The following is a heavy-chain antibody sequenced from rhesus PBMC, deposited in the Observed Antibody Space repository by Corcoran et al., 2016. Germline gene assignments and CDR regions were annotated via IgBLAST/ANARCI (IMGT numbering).Heavy chain of an antibody. D-gene: IGHD3-34*01. Sequence: QVQLQESGPGLVKPSETLSLTCTVSGASISGNWWSWIRPPPGKGLEWIGELKGKRGSTNYNPALKSRVTIAKDATKNQFSRKVNSVTAADTAVYYCGRQYWGDAPDYWGQGVLVTVSS. J-gene: IGHJ4*01. V-gene: IGHV4-80*01. CDR2: LKGKRGST. CDR3: GRQYWGDAPDY. CDR1: GASISGNW.